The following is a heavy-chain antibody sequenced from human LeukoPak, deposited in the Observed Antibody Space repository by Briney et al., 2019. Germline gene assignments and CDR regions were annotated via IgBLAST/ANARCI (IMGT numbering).Heavy chain of an antibody. V-gene: IGHV3-7*01. D-gene: IGHD3-16*01. J-gene: IGHJ4*02. Sequence: GGSLRLSCAASGFTFSAYWMSWVHQAPGKGLEWVAHIKGDGSEKYSVDSVKGRFTISRDNAKSSLYLQMNSLRAEDTALYYCARGGFGYVYFDYWGQGTLVTVSS. CDR3: ARGGFGYVYFDY. CDR2: IKGDGSEK. CDR1: GFTFSAYW.